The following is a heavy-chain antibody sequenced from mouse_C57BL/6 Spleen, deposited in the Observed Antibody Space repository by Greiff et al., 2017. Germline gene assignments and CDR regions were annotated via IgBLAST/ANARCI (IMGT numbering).Heavy chain of an antibody. CDR3: ARMVTAPAWFGY. V-gene: IGHV2-9-1*01. J-gene: IGHJ3*01. CDR2: IWTGGGT. D-gene: IGHD2-2*01. CDR1: GFSFTSYA. Sequence: VKVVESGPGLVAPSPCLSITCTVSGFSFTSYAISWVRQPPGKGLEWLGVIWTGGGTNYNSALKSRLSISKDNSTSQVSLKMNSLQTDDTARYYCARMVTAPAWFGYWGQGTLVTVSA.